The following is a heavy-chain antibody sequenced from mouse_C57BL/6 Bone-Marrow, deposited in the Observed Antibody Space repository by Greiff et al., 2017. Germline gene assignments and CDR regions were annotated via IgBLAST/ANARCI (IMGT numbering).Heavy chain of an antibody. Sequence: QFQLQQSGAELARPGASVKLSCKASGYTFTSYGISWVKQRTGQGLEWIGEIYPRSGNTYYNEKFKGKATLTADKSSSTAYMELRSLTSEDSAVYFCANLWLRRRRFAYWGQGTLVTV. D-gene: IGHD2-2*01. CDR3: ANLWLRRRRFAY. J-gene: IGHJ3*01. CDR2: IYPRSGNT. V-gene: IGHV1-81*01. CDR1: GYTFTSYG.